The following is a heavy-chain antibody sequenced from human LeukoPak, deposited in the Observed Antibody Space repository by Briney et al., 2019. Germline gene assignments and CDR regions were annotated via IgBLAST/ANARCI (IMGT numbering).Heavy chain of an antibody. CDR1: GGSISSGSYY. CDR2: IYTSGST. J-gene: IGHJ5*02. CDR3: ARVSSSSWDNWFDP. V-gene: IGHV4-61*02. Sequence: SETLSLTCTVSGGSISSGSYYWSWIRQPAGQGLGWIGRIYTSGSTNYNPSLKSRVTISVDTSKNQFSLKLSSVTAADTAVYYCARVSSSSWDNWFDPWGQGTLVTVSS. D-gene: IGHD6-13*01.